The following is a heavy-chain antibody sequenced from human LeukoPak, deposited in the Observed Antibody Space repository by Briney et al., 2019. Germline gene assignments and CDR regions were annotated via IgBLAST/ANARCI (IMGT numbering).Heavy chain of an antibody. CDR2: VYTSGST. D-gene: IGHD3-10*01. CDR1: GASISSGSYY. V-gene: IGHV4-61*02. Sequence: ASESLSLTCTVSGASISSGSYYWSWIRQPAGKGLEWIGRVYTSGSTNYNPSLKSRVNISLDTPKNQFSLKLISVTAADTAVYYCARWSGVGGTARGWYFDLWGRGTLVTVSS. J-gene: IGHJ2*01. CDR3: ARWSGVGGTARGWYFDL.